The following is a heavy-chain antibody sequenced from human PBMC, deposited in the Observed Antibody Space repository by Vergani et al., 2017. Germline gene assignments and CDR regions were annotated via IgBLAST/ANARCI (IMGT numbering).Heavy chain of an antibody. CDR3: ARELFIGVFDY. V-gene: IGHV5-10-1*03. CDR1: GYSFTSYW. D-gene: IGHD1-26*01. CDR2: IYPSDSYT. J-gene: IGHJ4*02. Sequence: EVQLVPSGAEVKTPGASLSISCKGSGYSFTSYWISWVRQLPGKGLEWMGWIYPSDSYTNYSPSFPGHVTISSDKSISTAYLQWSSLKASDTALYYCARELFIGVFDYWGQGTTVTVSS.